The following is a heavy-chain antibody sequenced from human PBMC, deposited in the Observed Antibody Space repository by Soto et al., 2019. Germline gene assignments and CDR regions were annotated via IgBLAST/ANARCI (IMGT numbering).Heavy chain of an antibody. V-gene: IGHV3-9*01. D-gene: IGHD2-2*01. CDR3: AKELGYCSSTSCYAFDY. CDR1: GFTFDDYA. CDR2: ISWNSGSI. J-gene: IGHJ4*02. Sequence: EVQLVESGGGLVQPGRSLRLSCAASGFTFDDYAMHWVRQAPGKGLEWVSGISWNSGSIGYADSVKGRFTIYRDNAKNSLYLKMHSLRAEDTALYYCAKELGYCSSTSCYAFDYWGQGTLVTVSS.